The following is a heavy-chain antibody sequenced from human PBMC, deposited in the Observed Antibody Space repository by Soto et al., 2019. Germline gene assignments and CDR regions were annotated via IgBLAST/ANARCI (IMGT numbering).Heavy chain of an antibody. J-gene: IGHJ3*02. CDR2: INHSGST. CDR1: GGSFSGYY. CDR3: ARGLIVVVPAAPLYAFDI. D-gene: IGHD2-2*01. V-gene: IGHV4-34*01. Sequence: NPSETLSLTCAVYGGSFSGYYWSWIRQPPGKGLEWIGEINHSGSTNYNPSLKSRVTISVDTSKNQLSLKLSSVTAADTAVYYCARGLIVVVPAAPLYAFDIWGQGTMVTVSS.